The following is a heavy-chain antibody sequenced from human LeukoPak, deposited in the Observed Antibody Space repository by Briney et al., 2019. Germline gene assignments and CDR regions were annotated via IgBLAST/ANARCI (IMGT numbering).Heavy chain of an antibody. D-gene: IGHD2-15*01. J-gene: IGHJ5*02. V-gene: IGHV4-31*03. CDR1: GGSISSGGYY. Sequence: PSETLSLTCNVSGGSISSGGYYWSWIRQHPGKGLEWIGYIYYSGSTYHNPSLKSRVSISVDTSKNQFSLKLSSVTAADTAVYYCARIGYCSGGSCYSRFDPWGQGTLVTISS. CDR3: ARIGYCSGGSCYSRFDP. CDR2: IYYSGST.